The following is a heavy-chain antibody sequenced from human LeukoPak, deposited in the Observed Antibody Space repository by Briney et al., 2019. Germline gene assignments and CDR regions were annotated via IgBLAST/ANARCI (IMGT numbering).Heavy chain of an antibody. J-gene: IGHJ4*02. D-gene: IGHD2-15*01. Sequence: SISYADSVKGRFTISRDNAKNSLYLQMNSLRAEDTAVYYCARVLGYCSGGSCQLFDYWGQGTLVTVSS. CDR3: ARVLGYCSGGSCQLFDY. V-gene: IGHV3-48*04. CDR2: SI.